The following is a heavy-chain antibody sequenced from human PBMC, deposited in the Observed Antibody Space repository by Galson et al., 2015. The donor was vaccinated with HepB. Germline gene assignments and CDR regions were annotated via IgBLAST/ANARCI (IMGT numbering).Heavy chain of an antibody. CDR3: AKYHLRQQLVGGIDYYYYYGMDV. D-gene: IGHD6-13*01. CDR2: IYSGGST. J-gene: IGHJ6*02. CDR1: GFTVSSNY. V-gene: IGHV3-66*02. Sequence: SLRLSCAASGFTVSSNYMSWVRQAPGKGLEWVSVIYSGGSTYYEDSVKGRFTISRDNSKNTLYLQLNSLIAEDTAEYYCAKYHLRQQLVGGIDYYYYYGMDVWGQGTTVTVSS.